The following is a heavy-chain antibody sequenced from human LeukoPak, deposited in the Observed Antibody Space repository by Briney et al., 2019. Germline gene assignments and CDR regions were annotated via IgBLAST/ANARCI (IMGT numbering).Heavy chain of an antibody. D-gene: IGHD3-10*01. J-gene: IGHJ3*02. CDR3: ARRSGSLSGAFDI. Sequence: SETLSLTCTVSGGSISSSSYYWGWIRQPPGKGLEWIGSIYYSGSTYYNPSLKSRVTISVDTSKNQFSLKLSSVTAADTAVYYCARRSGSLSGAFDIWGQGTMVTVSS. V-gene: IGHV4-39*01. CDR2: IYYSGST. CDR1: GGSISSSSYY.